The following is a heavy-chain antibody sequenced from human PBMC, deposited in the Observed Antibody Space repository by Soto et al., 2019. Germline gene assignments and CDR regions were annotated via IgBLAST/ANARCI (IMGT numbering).Heavy chain of an antibody. CDR1: GYSFTSYW. J-gene: IGHJ6*02. V-gene: IGHV5-51*01. CDR3: ARHPDPTGIAAAASFPTSYYYYGMDV. CDR2: IYPGDSDT. Sequence: GESLKISCKGSGYSFTSYWIGWVRQMPGKGLEWMGIIYPGDSDTRYSPSFQGQVTISADKSISTAYLQWSSLKASDTAMYYCARHPDPTGIAAAASFPTSYYYYGMDVWGQGTTVTVSS. D-gene: IGHD6-13*01.